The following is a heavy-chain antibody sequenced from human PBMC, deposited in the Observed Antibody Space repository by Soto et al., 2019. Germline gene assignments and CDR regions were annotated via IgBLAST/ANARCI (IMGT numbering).Heavy chain of an antibody. CDR1: GDSISSDNYY. J-gene: IGHJ4*02. CDR3: ARHPGYAVPTVYATHYFNC. CDR2: IYYTGST. D-gene: IGHD2-8*01. Sequence: QLQLQESGPGLVKPSETLSLTCTVSGDSISSDNYYCGWIRQPPGKGLEWIGSIYYTGSTYYNPSLKSRVTMSEDTSKRKFSLKLSSVTAADTAVYYCARHPGYAVPTVYATHYFNCWGQGILVTVSP. V-gene: IGHV4-39*01.